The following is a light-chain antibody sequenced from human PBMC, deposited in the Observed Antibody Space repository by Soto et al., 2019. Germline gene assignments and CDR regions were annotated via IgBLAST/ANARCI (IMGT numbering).Light chain of an antibody. Sequence: EIVMTQSPATLSVSPGERATLSCRASQSVRGNLAWYQQKPGQSPRLLIYGASSRATGIPVRFSGSGSGTEFTLTISSLQSEDFAVYYCHQYDNWPKTFGQGTRREIK. J-gene: IGKJ5*01. V-gene: IGKV3-15*01. CDR1: QSVRGN. CDR3: HQYDNWPKT. CDR2: GAS.